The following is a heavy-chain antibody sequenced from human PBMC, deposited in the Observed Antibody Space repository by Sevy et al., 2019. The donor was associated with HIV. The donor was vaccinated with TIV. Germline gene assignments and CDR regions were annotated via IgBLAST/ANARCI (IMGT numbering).Heavy chain of an antibody. CDR3: AREGCTKPHDY. D-gene: IGHD2-8*01. Sequence: ASVKVSCKASGDIYKSYTINWVRQAPGQGLEWMGGVVPTFNSANYAQKFQGRVTITADKSTRTAYMQLNSLTSEDTAVYYCAREGCTKPHDYWGQGTLVTVSS. CDR2: VVPTFNSA. CDR1: GDIYKSYT. V-gene: IGHV1-69*06. J-gene: IGHJ4*02.